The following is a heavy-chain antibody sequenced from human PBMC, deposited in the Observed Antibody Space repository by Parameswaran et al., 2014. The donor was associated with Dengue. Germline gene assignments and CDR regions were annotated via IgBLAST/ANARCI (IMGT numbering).Heavy chain of an antibody. Sequence: RWIRQPPGKRLEWVGFIRSKAYGGTTEYAASVKGRFTISRDDSKSIAYLQMNSLKTEDTAVYYCTRTWFGEFDYYYYGMDVWGQGTTVTVSS. D-gene: IGHD3-10*01. CDR2: IRSKAYGGTT. V-gene: IGHV3-49*02. J-gene: IGHJ6*02. CDR3: TRTWFGEFDYYYYGMDV.